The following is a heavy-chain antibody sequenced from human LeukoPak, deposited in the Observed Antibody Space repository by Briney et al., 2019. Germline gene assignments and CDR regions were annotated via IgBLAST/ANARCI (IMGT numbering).Heavy chain of an antibody. CDR2: ISGSSSYI. Sequence: KPGGSLRLPCAASGFTFSTYSMNWVRQAPGKGLEWVSSISGSSSYIYNADSVKGRFTISRDNAKNSLYLQMDSLRAEDTAVYYCARAPGSTGGYFEYWGQGTLVTVSS. CDR1: GFTFSTYS. J-gene: IGHJ4*02. D-gene: IGHD2-2*01. CDR3: ARAPGSTGGYFEY. V-gene: IGHV3-21*01.